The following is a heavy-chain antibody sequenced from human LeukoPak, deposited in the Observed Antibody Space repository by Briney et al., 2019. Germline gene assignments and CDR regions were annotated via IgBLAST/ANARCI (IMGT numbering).Heavy chain of an antibody. Sequence: GGSLRLSCAASGFTFGNYGMSWVRQAPGKGLEWVSGINWNGGSTGYADSVEGRFTISRDNAKNSQYLQMNSLRAEDTAVYYCAKFGTRLYYYYYYMDVWGKGTTVTISS. V-gene: IGHV3-20*04. CDR1: GFTFGNYG. CDR2: INWNGGST. D-gene: IGHD6-13*01. CDR3: AKFGTRLYYYYYYMDV. J-gene: IGHJ6*03.